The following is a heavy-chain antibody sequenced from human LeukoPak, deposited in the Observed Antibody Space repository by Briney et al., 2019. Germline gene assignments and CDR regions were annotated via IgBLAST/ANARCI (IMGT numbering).Heavy chain of an antibody. CDR2: IKQDGSEK. CDR3: ARDGSAPGLYFDS. D-gene: IGHD6-13*01. CDR1: GFTFTDYW. Sequence: GGSLRLSCAASGFTFTDYWMNWVRQAPGKGLEWVASIKQDGSEKYYVDSVKGRLTISRDNSKNSLYLQMNSLRAEDTSIYYCARDGSAPGLYFDSWGQGTLVTVSS. J-gene: IGHJ4*02. V-gene: IGHV3-7*01.